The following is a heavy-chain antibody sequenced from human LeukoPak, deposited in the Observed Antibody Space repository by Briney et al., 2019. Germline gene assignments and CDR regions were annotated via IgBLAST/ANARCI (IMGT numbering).Heavy chain of an antibody. Sequence: QTGGSLRFSCSASGFTFSIYTMHWVRQAPGKGLEYVSAISSNGGSTYYADSVKGRFTISRDNSKNTLYLQVSSLRAEDTAVYYCVKADYYDTSNYYYRYFQYWGQGTLVTVSS. CDR3: VKADYYDTSNYYYRYFQY. CDR2: ISSNGGST. J-gene: IGHJ1*01. D-gene: IGHD3-22*01. V-gene: IGHV3-64D*09. CDR1: GFTFSIYT.